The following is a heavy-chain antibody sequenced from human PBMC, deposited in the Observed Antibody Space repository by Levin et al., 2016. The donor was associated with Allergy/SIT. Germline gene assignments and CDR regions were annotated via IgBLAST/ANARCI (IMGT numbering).Heavy chain of an antibody. D-gene: IGHD6-13*01. J-gene: IGHJ4*02. CDR2: IIPIFGTA. CDR1: GGTFSSYA. V-gene: IGHV1-69*13. Sequence: SVKVSCKASGGTFSSYAISWVRQAPGQGLEWMGGIIPIFGTANYAQKFQGRVTITADESTSTAYMELSSLRSEDTAVYYCARLNGPYSSSWGAFDYWGQGTLVTVSS. CDR3: ARLNGPYSSSWGAFDY.